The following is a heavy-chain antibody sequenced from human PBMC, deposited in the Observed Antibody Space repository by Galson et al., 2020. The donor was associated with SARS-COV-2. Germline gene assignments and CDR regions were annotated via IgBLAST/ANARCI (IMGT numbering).Heavy chain of an antibody. Sequence: SVTVSCQASGGIFNSNAISWVRQAPGQGLEGMGGIIPLFGTLIYAQMLQGRATITADKSTSMVYMDLSRLRSDDTALYCCASGPYYDILSDYPAYVMDVWGQWTTVTVSS. CDR2: IIPLFGTL. J-gene: IGHJ6*02. D-gene: IGHD3-9*01. CDR3: ASGPYYDILSDYPAYVMDV. V-gene: IGHV1-69*06. CDR1: GGIFNSNA.